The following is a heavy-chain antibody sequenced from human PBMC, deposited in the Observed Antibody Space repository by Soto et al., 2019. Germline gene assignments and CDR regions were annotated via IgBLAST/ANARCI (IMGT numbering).Heavy chain of an antibody. CDR3: ARGGLRFLEWLLSSDAFDI. Sequence: PGGSLRLSCAASGFTFSSYAMHWVRQAPGKGLEWVAVISYDGSNKYYADSVKGRFTISRDNSKNTLYLQMNSLRAEDTAVYYCARGGLRFLEWLLSSDAFDIWGQGTMVTVSS. CDR2: ISYDGSNK. V-gene: IGHV3-30-3*01. CDR1: GFTFSSYA. J-gene: IGHJ3*02. D-gene: IGHD3-3*01.